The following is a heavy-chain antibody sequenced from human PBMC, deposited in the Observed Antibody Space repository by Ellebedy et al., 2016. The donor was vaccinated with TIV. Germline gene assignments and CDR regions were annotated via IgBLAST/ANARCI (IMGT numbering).Heavy chain of an antibody. CDR1: GGTFRRYA. D-gene: IGHD5-12*01. V-gene: IGHV1-69*13. Sequence: AASVKVSCKTSGGTFRRYAISWVRQAPGQGLEWMGGIIPIFGTANYAQKFQGRVTISADESTSTAYMEFSSLRSDDTAVYYCARGAGWIQWGFSYWGQGTLITVSS. J-gene: IGHJ4*02. CDR2: IIPIFGTA. CDR3: ARGAGWIQWGFSY.